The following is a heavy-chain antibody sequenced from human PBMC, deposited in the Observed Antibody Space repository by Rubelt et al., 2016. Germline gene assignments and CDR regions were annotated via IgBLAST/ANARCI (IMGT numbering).Heavy chain of an antibody. CDR3: ARLRLNGYNWAYYFDY. Sequence: QLQLQESGPGLVKPSETLSLTCTVSGGSISSSSYYWGWIRQPPGKGLEWIGSIYYSGRTYYNPSLKSRVTIAVDTSKNQFSLKLSSVTAADTAVYYCARLRLNGYNWAYYFDYWGQGTLVTVSS. CDR2: IYYSGRT. D-gene: IGHD5-24*01. J-gene: IGHJ4*02. V-gene: IGHV4-39*01. CDR1: GGSISSSSYY.